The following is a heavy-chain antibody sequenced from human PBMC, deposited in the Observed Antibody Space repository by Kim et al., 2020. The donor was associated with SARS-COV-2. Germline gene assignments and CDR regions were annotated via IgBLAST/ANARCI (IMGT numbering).Heavy chain of an antibody. CDR1: GFTFSSYN. J-gene: IGHJ6*01. D-gene: IGHD6-13*01. V-gene: IGHV3-21*01. CDR2: ISSSTTYI. CDR3: ARARVKQQLLNMGYGT. Sequence: GGSRRLSCAASGFTFSSYNMNWVRQAPGKGLECVSSISSSTTYIYYADSVKGRFTISRDNAKNSRYLQMNSLRAEDTAVYYFARARVKQQLLNMGYGT.